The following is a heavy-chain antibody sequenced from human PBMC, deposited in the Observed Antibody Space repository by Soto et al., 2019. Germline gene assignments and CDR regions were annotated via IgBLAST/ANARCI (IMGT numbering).Heavy chain of an antibody. J-gene: IGHJ3*02. Sequence: QLQLQESGPGLVKPSETLSLNCLVTGDSFGGSHYFWGWIRQTPGKGLGWIGIISDSGKIYYNPSLSXLXAXSXXTAKSLFSLHLMSVTAAETAMYYCARHADTPLIKTPLAFDIWGQGTRVTVSS. V-gene: IGHV4-39*01. CDR3: ARHADTPLIKTPLAFDI. CDR1: GDSFGGSHYF. CDR2: ISDSGKI. D-gene: IGHD5-18*01.